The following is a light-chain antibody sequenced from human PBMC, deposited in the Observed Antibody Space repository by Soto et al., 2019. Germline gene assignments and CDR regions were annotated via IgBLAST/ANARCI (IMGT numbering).Light chain of an antibody. CDR3: QHYKSYPWT. Sequence: DIQMTQSPSSLSASVGDIVTITCRASQSIDSWLAWYQQKPGKAPKLLMYKASSLESGVPSRFSGSGSETEFTLTISSLQPDDFATYYCQHYKSYPWTFGQGTKVDIK. CDR2: KAS. V-gene: IGKV1-5*03. CDR1: QSIDSW. J-gene: IGKJ1*01.